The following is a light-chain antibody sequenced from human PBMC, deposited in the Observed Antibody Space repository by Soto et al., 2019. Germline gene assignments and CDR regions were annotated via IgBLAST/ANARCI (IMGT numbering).Light chain of an antibody. Sequence: QSVLTQPPSVSGAPGQRVTVSCTGTSSNIGAGYDVHWYQQLPGTAPKLLIYDNTNRPPGVSDRFSGSKSDTSASLAITGLQAEDEADYYCQSYDTSLGRVFXSGTKVTVL. CDR3: QSYDTSLGRV. CDR1: SSNIGAGYD. J-gene: IGLJ1*01. CDR2: DNT. V-gene: IGLV1-40*01.